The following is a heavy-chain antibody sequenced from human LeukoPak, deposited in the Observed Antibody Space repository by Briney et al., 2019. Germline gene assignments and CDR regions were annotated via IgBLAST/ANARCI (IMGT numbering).Heavy chain of an antibody. CDR2: MFYTGSG. J-gene: IGHJ5*02. V-gene: IGHV4-59*01. CDR3: ATNLPGYSYGYWVA. CDR1: GGSMSNYY. Sequence: PSETLSLTCSVSGGSMSNYYWNWIRQPPGKGLECIGYMFYTGSGKYNPSLKSRVTISVDTSKRQISLKLTSVTAADTAVYYCATNLPGYSYGYWVAWGQGTLVTVSS. D-gene: IGHD5-18*01.